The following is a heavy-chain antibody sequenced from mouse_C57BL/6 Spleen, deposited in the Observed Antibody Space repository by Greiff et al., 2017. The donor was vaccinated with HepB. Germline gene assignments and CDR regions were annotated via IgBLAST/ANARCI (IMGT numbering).Heavy chain of an antibody. J-gene: IGHJ4*01. CDR1: GFTFSSYA. Sequence: EVHLVESGEGLVKPGGSLKLSCAASGFTFSSYAMSWVRQTPEKRLEWVAYISSGGDYIYYADTVKGRFTISRDNARNTLYLQMSSLKSEDTAMYYCTRGGGYYAMDYWGQGTSVTVSS. CDR2: ISSGGDYI. CDR3: TRGGGYYAMDY. V-gene: IGHV5-9-1*02.